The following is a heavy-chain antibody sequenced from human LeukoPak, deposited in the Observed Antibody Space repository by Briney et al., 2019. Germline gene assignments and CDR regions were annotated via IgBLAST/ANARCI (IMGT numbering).Heavy chain of an antibody. CDR3: ARGPYGSGPFDY. V-gene: IGHV1-2*04. CDR1: GYTFTSYA. D-gene: IGHD3-10*01. Sequence: ASVKVSCKASGYTFTSYAMNWVRQAPGQGLEWMGWINPNSGGTNYAQKFQGWVTMTRDTSISTAYMELSRLRSDDTAVYYCARGPYGSGPFDYWGQGTLVTVSS. J-gene: IGHJ4*02. CDR2: INPNSGGT.